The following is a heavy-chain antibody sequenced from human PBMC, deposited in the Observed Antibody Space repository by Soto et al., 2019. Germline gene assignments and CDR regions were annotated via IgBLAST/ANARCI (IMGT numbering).Heavy chain of an antibody. Sequence: TLSLTCTVSGGSSSSGGYYWSWIRQPPGKGLEWIGYIYYSGSTYYNPSLKSRVTISVDTSKNQFSLKLSSVTAADTAVYYCARSLNDFWSGYFGPPYYYGMDVWGQGTTVTVSS. D-gene: IGHD3-3*01. J-gene: IGHJ6*02. CDR2: IYYSGST. CDR3: ARSLNDFWSGYFGPPYYYGMDV. V-gene: IGHV4-30-4*08. CDR1: GGSSSSGGYY.